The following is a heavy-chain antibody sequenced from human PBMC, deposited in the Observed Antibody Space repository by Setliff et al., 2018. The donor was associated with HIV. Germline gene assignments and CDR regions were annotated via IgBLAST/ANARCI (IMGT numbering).Heavy chain of an antibody. J-gene: IGHJ4*02. V-gene: IGHV4-61*02. CDR3: ARDRYSYGRSYFDY. CDR1: GGSISSASYY. CDR2: IYTSGST. D-gene: IGHD5-18*01. Sequence: SETLSLTCTGSGGSISSASYYWSWIRQPAGKGLEWIGRIYTSGSTTYNPSLKSRVTMSLDTSKNHFSLKLSSVTAADTAVYYCARDRYSYGRSYFDYWGQGTLVTVSS.